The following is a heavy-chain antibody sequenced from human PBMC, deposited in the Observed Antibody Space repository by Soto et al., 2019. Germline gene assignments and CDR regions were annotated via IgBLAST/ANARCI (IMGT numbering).Heavy chain of an antibody. CDR2: IWYDGSNK. CDR1: GFTFSSYG. Sequence: GGSLRLSCAASGFTFSSYGMHWVRQAPGKGLEWVAVIWYDGSNKYYADSVKGRLTTTRDNSKNTLYLQMNSLRSEDTAVYYCARDRSPNYDIFRGPYYYYGMDVWGQGTTVTVSS. D-gene: IGHD3-9*01. CDR3: ARDRSPNYDIFRGPYYYYGMDV. J-gene: IGHJ6*02. V-gene: IGHV3-33*01.